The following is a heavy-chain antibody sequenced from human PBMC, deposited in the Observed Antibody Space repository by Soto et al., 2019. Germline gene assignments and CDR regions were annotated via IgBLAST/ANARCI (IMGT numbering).Heavy chain of an antibody. Sequence: QVQLVQSGAEVKKPGSSVKVSCKASGGTFSSYAISWVRQAPGQGLEWMGGIIPIFGTANYAQKFQGRVTITADESTSTAYMELSSLRSEDTAVYYCARGSRKFYYDSSGYFHFDYWGQGTLVTVSS. D-gene: IGHD3-22*01. CDR3: ARGSRKFYYDSSGYFHFDY. CDR2: IIPIFGTA. J-gene: IGHJ4*02. CDR1: GGTFSSYA. V-gene: IGHV1-69*01.